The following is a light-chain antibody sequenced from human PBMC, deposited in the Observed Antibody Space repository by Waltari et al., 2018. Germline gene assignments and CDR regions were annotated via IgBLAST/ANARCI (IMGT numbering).Light chain of an antibody. CDR2: WAS. CDR1: QSVFYTSNNNNY. J-gene: IGKJ3*01. Sequence: DIVMTQSPDSLAVSLGERATINCKSSQSVFYTSNNNNYLAWYQQKPGQPPKLLIYWASTRESGVPDRCSGSGSGTDFTLTISNLQPEDVAVYYCQQFFLTPFTFGPGTKVNIK. CDR3: QQFFLTPFT. V-gene: IGKV4-1*01.